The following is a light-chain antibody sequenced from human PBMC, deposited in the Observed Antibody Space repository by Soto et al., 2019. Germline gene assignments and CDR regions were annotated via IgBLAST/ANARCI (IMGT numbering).Light chain of an antibody. CDR3: QQYYSYPYT. J-gene: IGKJ2*01. CDR2: GAS. V-gene: IGKV1-8*01. Sequence: AIRMTQSPPSMSTSTGDVVNITCRASQAIYIYLAWYQQKPGGAPKVLISGASTLQSGVPSRFSGSGSGTEFALTIRSRQAEDFATYYCQQYYSYPYTFGQGTKLEIK. CDR1: QAIYIY.